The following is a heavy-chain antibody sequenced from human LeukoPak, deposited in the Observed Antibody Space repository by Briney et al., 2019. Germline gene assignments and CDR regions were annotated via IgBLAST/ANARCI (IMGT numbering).Heavy chain of an antibody. V-gene: IGHV4-39*01. D-gene: IGHD1-26*01. CDR1: GDSISSRNHY. CDR2: IYYSGTT. CDR3: ARRSIVGATDYFDY. J-gene: IGHJ4*02. Sequence: SETLSLTCTASGDSISSRNHYWGWVRQPPGEGLEWIGTIYYSGTTYYNASLKRRVTISVDTSKNKFFLNLSSVTAADTAVYYCARRSIVGATDYFDYWGQGTLVTVSS.